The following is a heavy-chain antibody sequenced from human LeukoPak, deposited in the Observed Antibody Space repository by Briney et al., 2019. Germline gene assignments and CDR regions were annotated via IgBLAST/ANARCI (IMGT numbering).Heavy chain of an antibody. CDR3: ARGGGHDAFDI. Sequence: PSETLSLTCTVSGDSLRSYYWNLIRQTAGKGLEWIGRINTSGSTNYNPSLKSRVSMSLDTSKNQFSLSLTSVTAADTAVYYCARGGGHDAFDIWGQGTMVTVSS. CDR2: INTSGST. CDR1: GDSLRSYY. V-gene: IGHV4-4*07. J-gene: IGHJ3*02.